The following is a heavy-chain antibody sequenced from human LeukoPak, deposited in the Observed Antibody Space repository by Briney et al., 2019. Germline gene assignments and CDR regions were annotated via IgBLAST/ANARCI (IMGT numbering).Heavy chain of an antibody. CDR1: GGSISSRSYY. D-gene: IGHD3-10*01. V-gene: IGHV4-61*01. CDR2: IYYSGST. Sequence: SETLSLTCTVSGGSISSRSYYWSWIRQPPGKGLEWIGYIYYSGSTNYNPSLKSRVTISVDTSKNQFSLKLSSVTAADTAVYYCARAPGYYYGSGSLYYGMDVWGQGTTVTVSS. J-gene: IGHJ6*02. CDR3: ARAPGYYYGSGSLYYGMDV.